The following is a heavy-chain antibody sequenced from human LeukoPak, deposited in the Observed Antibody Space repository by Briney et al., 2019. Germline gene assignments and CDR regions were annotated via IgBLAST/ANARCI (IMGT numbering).Heavy chain of an antibody. CDR1: GLTFSSYA. D-gene: IGHD3-10*01. CDR2: ISYDGSNK. J-gene: IGHJ4*02. V-gene: IGHV3-30-3*01. CDR3: ARVNYGSGSYYDGY. Sequence: PGRSLRLSCAASGLTFSSYAMHWVRQAPGKGLEWVAVISYDGSNKYYADSVKGRFTISRDNSKNTLYLQMNSLRAEDTAVYYCARVNYGSGSYYDGYWGQGTLVTVSS.